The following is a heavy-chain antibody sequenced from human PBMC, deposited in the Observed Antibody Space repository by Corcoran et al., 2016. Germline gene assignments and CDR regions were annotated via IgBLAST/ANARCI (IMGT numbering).Heavy chain of an antibody. Sequence: QVQLQQSGPGLVKPSQTLSLTCAISGDSVSSNSAAWNWIRQSPSRGLEWLERTYYRSKWYNDYAVSVKSRITINPDTSKNQFSLQLNSVTPEDTAVYYCASGYCTNGVCYGSFDYWGQGTLVTVSS. CDR3: ASGYCTNGVCYGSFDY. D-gene: IGHD2-8*01. CDR1: GDSVSSNSAA. V-gene: IGHV6-1*01. CDR2: TYYRSKWYN. J-gene: IGHJ4*02.